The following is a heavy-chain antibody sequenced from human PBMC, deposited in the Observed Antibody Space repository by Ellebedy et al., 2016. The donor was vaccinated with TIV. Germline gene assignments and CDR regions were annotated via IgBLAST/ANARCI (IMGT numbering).Heavy chain of an antibody. Sequence: AASVKVSCKASGYTFTGYYMHWVRQAPGQGLEWMGWINPNSGGTNYAQKFQGRVTMTRDTSISTAYMELSRLRSDDTAVYYCARDWPYGSGPHFDYWGQGTLVTVSS. D-gene: IGHD3-10*01. CDR2: INPNSGGT. J-gene: IGHJ4*02. CDR3: ARDWPYGSGPHFDY. V-gene: IGHV1-2*02. CDR1: GYTFTGYY.